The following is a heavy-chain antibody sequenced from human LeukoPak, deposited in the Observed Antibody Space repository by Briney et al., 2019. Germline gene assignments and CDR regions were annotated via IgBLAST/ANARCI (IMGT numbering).Heavy chain of an antibody. D-gene: IGHD1-1*01. CDR3: ARGGRGTGTTYYFDY. J-gene: IGHJ4*02. V-gene: IGHV4-39*07. CDR2: IYYSGST. Sequence: SETLSLTCTVSGGSISSSSYYWGWIRQPPGKGLEWIGSIYYSGSTYYNPSLKSRVTISVDTSKNQFSLKLSSVTAADTAVYYCARGGRGTGTTYYFDYWGQGTLVTVSS. CDR1: GGSISSSSYY.